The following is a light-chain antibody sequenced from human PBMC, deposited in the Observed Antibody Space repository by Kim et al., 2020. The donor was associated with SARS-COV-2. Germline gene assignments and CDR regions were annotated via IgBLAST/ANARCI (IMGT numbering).Light chain of an antibody. CDR2: GAS. J-gene: IGKJ2*01. CDR3: QQYNNWPYT. CDR1: QSVSSN. Sequence: EIVMTQSPATLSVSPGERATLSCRASQSVSSNLAWYQQKPGQAPRLLIYGASTRATGIPSRFSGSGSGTEFTLTISSLQSEDFAVYSCQQYNNWPYTFGQGTKLDIK. V-gene: IGKV3-15*01.